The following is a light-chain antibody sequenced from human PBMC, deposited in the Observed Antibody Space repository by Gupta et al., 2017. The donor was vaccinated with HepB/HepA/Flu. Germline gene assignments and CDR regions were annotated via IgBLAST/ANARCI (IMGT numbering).Light chain of an antibody. Sequence: DIHITPSPSSLSASVGDTVTITCRPRQSISIYLNWYQQKGGKAPKLLMFGGSDLQRGVPSRFSGSRSGTDFTLTISRLQPEDFANYYCQQNDSAPLTFGQGTKVEIK. CDR3: QQNDSAPLT. J-gene: IGKJ2*01. CDR2: GGS. CDR1: QSISIY. V-gene: IGKV1-39*01.